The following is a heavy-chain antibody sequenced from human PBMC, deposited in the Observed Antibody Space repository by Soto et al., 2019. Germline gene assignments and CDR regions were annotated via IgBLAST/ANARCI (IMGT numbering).Heavy chain of an antibody. CDR2: INPNSGGT. V-gene: IGHV1-2*04. CDR3: ARGGPAPFLRFREIHRSFDS. D-gene: IGHD3-10*01. Sequence: ASVKVSCKASGYTFTGYYMHWVRQAPGQGLEWMGWINPNSGGTNYAQKFQGWVTMTRDTSISTAYMELSRLRSDDTAVYYCARGGPAPFLRFREIHRSFDSWGQGTLVTVSS. J-gene: IGHJ5*01. CDR1: GYTFTGYY.